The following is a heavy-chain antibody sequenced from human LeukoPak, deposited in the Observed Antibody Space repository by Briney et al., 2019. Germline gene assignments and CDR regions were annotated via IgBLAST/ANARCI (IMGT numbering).Heavy chain of an antibody. J-gene: IGHJ5*02. CDR2: IYWDDDK. Sequence: SGPTLVNPTQTLTLTCTFSGFSLSTSGVGVGWIRQPPGKALEWLALIYWDDDKRYSPSLKSRLTITKDTSKNQVVLTMTNMDPVDTATYYCARLSNDIVVVVAATHGWFDPWGQGTLVTVSS. V-gene: IGHV2-5*02. CDR1: GFSLSTSGVG. CDR3: ARLSNDIVVVVAATHGWFDP. D-gene: IGHD2-15*01.